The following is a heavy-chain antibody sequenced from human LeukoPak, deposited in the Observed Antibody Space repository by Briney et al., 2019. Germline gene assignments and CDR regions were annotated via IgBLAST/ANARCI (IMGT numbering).Heavy chain of an antibody. D-gene: IGHD6-6*01. CDR2: IIPIFGTA. CDR3: ARSPQPAARPGYYYYYMDV. Sequence: ASVKVSCKASGGTFSSYAISWVRQAPGQGLEWMGGIIPIFGTANYAQKFQGRVTITTDESTSTAYMELSSLRSEDTAVYYCARSPQPAARPGYYYYYMDVWGKGTTVTVSS. J-gene: IGHJ6*03. CDR1: GGTFSSYA. V-gene: IGHV1-69*05.